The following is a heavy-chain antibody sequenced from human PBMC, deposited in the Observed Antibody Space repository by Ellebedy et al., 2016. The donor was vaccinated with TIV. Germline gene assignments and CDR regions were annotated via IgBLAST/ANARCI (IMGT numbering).Heavy chain of an antibody. J-gene: IGHJ4*02. V-gene: IGHV3-23*01. CDR1: GFTFSSYA. Sequence: GESLKISCAASGFTFSSYAMSWVRQAPGKGLEWVSAISGSGGSTYYADSVKGRFTISRDNSKNTLYLQMNSLRAEDTAVYYCAKIPLAYYYDSSGYYDDYWGQGTLVTVSS. D-gene: IGHD3-22*01. CDR3: AKIPLAYYYDSSGYYDDY. CDR2: ISGSGGST.